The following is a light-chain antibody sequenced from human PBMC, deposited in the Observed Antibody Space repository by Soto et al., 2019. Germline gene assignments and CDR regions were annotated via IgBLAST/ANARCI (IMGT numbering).Light chain of an antibody. CDR3: QQSYSTPYT. J-gene: IGKJ2*01. V-gene: IGKV1-39*01. CDR2: AAS. CDR1: QNINTY. Sequence: DIQMTQSPSSLSASVGDRVTITCRASQNINTYLHWYHQKPGKAPSLLIYAASSLQSGVPSRFSGSGSGTDFTLTISSLQPEDFATYYCQQSYSTPYTFGQGTKVDIK.